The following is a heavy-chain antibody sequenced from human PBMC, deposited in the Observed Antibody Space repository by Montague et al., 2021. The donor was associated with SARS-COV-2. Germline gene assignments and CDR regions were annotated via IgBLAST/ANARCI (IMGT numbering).Heavy chain of an antibody. Sequence: SETLSLTCTVSGGSISSSSYYWGWIRQPPGKGLEWIGSIYYTGSPYYNPSLKSRVTISVDTSKNQFSLNLSSVTAADTAVYYCARRARWNIVVVVRDRHAFDIWGQGTMVTVSS. V-gene: IGHV4-39*01. CDR1: GGSISSSSYY. CDR3: ARRARWNIVVVVRDRHAFDI. D-gene: IGHD2-15*01. J-gene: IGHJ3*02. CDR2: IYYTGSP.